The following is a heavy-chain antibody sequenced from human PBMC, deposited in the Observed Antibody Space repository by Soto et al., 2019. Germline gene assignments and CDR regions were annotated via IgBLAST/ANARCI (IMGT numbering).Heavy chain of an antibody. D-gene: IGHD1-26*01. Sequence: GGSLRLSCAASGFTFSTYSMNWVRQAPGKGLEWVSYISSSSSTIFYTDSVKGRFTVSRDNAKNSLYLQMNSLRAEDTAVYYCARVKYSGSYYSGFDYWGQGTLVTVSS. CDR3: ARVKYSGSYYSGFDY. CDR2: ISSSSSTI. J-gene: IGHJ4*02. V-gene: IGHV3-48*01. CDR1: GFTFSTYS.